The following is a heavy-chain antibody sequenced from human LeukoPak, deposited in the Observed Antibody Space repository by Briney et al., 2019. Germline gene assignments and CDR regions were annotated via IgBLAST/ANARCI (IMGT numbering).Heavy chain of an antibody. D-gene: IGHD5-18*01. V-gene: IGHV3-30-3*01. Sequence: PGGSLRLSCAASGFTFSSYAMHWVRQAPGKGLEWVAVISYDGSNKYYADSVKGRFTISRDNSKNMLYLQMNSLRAEDTAVYYCARRGYSYGYLDYWGQGTLVTVSS. J-gene: IGHJ4*02. CDR1: GFTFSSYA. CDR3: ARRGYSYGYLDY. CDR2: ISYDGSNK.